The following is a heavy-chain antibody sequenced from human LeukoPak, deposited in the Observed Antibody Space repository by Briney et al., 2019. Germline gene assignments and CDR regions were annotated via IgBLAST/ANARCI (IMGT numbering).Heavy chain of an antibody. CDR1: GYIFSTYW. CDR2: IFPADSDT. V-gene: IGHV5-51*01. J-gene: IGHJ4*02. CDR3: ASVYSSTSWDY. Sequence: GESLKISCRASGYIFSTYWIGWVRQMPGKGLEWMGVIFPADSDTRYSPSFQGQVTISADKSISTAYLQWSSLKASDTAMYYCASVYSSTSWDYWGQGTLVTVSS. D-gene: IGHD6-13*01.